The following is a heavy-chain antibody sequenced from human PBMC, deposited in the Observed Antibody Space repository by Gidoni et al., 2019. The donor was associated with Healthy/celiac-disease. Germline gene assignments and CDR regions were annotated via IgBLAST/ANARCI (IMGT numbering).Heavy chain of an antibody. Sequence: EVQLVESGGGLVKPGGSLRLSCAASGFTFSSYSMNWVRQAPGKGLEWVSSISSSSSYIYYADSVKGRFTISRDNAKNSLYLQMNSLRAEDTAVYYCARDLADLLGGYYYYYYGMDVWGQGTTVTVSS. J-gene: IGHJ6*02. CDR2: ISSSSSYI. CDR1: GFTFSSYS. V-gene: IGHV3-21*01. CDR3: ARDLADLLGGYYYYYYGMDV. D-gene: IGHD3-16*01.